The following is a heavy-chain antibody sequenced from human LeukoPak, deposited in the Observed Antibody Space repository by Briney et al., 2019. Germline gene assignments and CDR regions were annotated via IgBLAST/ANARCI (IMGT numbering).Heavy chain of an antibody. CDR3: AKNDDFWSGYSGYFDY. J-gene: IGHJ4*02. CDR2: ISGSGGST. Sequence: GGSLRLSCAASGFTFSSYAMSWVRQAPGKGLEWVSAISGSGGSTYYADSVKGRFTISRDNSKNTLYLQMNSLRAEDTAVYYCAKNDDFWSGYSGYFDYWGQGTLVTVSS. CDR1: GFTFSSYA. D-gene: IGHD3-3*01. V-gene: IGHV3-23*01.